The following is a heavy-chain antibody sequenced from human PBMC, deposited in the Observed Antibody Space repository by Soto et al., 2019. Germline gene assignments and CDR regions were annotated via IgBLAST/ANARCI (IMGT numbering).Heavy chain of an antibody. Sequence: VQLVESGGGVVQPGRSLRLSCAASGFTFSSYAMHWVRQAPGKGLEWVAVISYDGSNKYYADSVKGRFTISRDNSKNTLYLQMISLRAEDTAVYYCARGMRIAHFDYWGQGTLVTVSS. CDR2: ISYDGSNK. CDR3: ARGMRIAHFDY. CDR1: GFTFSSYA. D-gene: IGHD2-21*01. V-gene: IGHV3-30-3*01. J-gene: IGHJ4*02.